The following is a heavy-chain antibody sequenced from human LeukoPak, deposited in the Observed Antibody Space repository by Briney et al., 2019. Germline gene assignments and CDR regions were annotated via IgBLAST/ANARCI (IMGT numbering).Heavy chain of an antibody. D-gene: IGHD6-19*01. CDR2: IKQDGTEK. J-gene: IGHJ4*02. CDR3: ARDGSGWSVY. Sequence: TGGSLRLSCAASGFTFSGYWMSWLRQAPGKGLEWVANIKQDGTEKYYVDSVKGRFIISRGNAKNSLYLQMNSLRAEDTAVYHCARDGSGWSVYWGQGTLVTVSS. V-gene: IGHV3-7*01. CDR1: GFTFSGYW.